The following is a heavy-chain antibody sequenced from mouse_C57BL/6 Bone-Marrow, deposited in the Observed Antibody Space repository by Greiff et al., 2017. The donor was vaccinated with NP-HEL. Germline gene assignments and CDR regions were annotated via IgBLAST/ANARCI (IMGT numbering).Heavy chain of an antibody. V-gene: IGHV5-12*01. CDR1: GFTFSDYY. Sequence: DVMLVESGGGLVQPGGSLKLSCAASGFTFSDYYMYWVRQTPEKRLEWVAYISNGGGSTYYPDTVKGRFTISRDNAKNTLYLQMSRLKSEDTAMYYCASDETGTWAMDYWGQGTSVTVSS. J-gene: IGHJ4*01. D-gene: IGHD4-1*01. CDR3: ASDETGTWAMDY. CDR2: ISNGGGST.